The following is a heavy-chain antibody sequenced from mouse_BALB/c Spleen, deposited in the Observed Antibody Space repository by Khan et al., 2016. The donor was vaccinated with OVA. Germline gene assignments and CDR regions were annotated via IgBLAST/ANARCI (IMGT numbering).Heavy chain of an antibody. Sequence: QIQLVQSGPELTKPGETVKISCKASGYTFTNYGMNWVKQAPGKGLKWMGFINTYTGEPTYADDFKGRFAFSLETSASTAYLQINNLKNEDTSTYFCTRVGYSGTMDYWGQGTSVTVSS. V-gene: IGHV9-3-1*01. J-gene: IGHJ4*01. CDR3: TRVGYSGTMDY. CDR2: INTYTGEP. CDR1: GYTFTNYG. D-gene: IGHD2-14*01.